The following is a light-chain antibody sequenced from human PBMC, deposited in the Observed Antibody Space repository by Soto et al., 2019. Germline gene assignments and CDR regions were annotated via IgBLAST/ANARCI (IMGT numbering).Light chain of an antibody. CDR3: LLYSGRAQV. CDR1: TGAVTSDNY. J-gene: IGLJ2*01. Sequence: QAVVTQEPSLTVSPGGTVTLTCASSTGAVTSDNYPNWIQQKPGQAPRGLIHSTVKKHSWTPARFSGSLLGGKAALTLSGVQPEDEADYYCLLYSGRAQVFGGGTQLTVL. V-gene: IGLV7-43*01. CDR2: STV.